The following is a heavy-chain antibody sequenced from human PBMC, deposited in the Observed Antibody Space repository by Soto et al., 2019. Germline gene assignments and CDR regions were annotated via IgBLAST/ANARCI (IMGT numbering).Heavy chain of an antibody. V-gene: IGHV1-8*01. Sequence: QVQLVQSGAEVKKPGASVKVSCKASGYTFTSYDINWVRQATGQGLEWMGWMNPNSGNTGYAQKFQGRVTMTRNTSRRTAYMELSRLRAEDTAVYYCAISVWSRCYGGCAFDIWGQGTMVPVSS. CDR1: GYTFTSYD. CDR3: AISVWSRCYGGCAFDI. D-gene: IGHD2-15*01. CDR2: MNPNSGNT. J-gene: IGHJ3*02.